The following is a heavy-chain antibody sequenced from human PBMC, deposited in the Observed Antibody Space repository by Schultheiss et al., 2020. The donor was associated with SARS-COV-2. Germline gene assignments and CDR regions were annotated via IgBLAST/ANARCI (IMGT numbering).Heavy chain of an antibody. CDR1: GYSFTSYW. CDR2: IYPGDSDT. J-gene: IGHJ1*01. Sequence: GESLKISCKGSGYSFTSYWIGWVRQMPGKGLEWMGIIYPGDSDTRYSPSFQGQVTISADKSISTAYLQWSSLRSEDTAVYYCAREARRMGCSGGSCFPNIFFQHWGQGTLVTVSS. V-gene: IGHV5-51*01. CDR3: AREARRMGCSGGSCFPNIFFQH. D-gene: IGHD2-15*01.